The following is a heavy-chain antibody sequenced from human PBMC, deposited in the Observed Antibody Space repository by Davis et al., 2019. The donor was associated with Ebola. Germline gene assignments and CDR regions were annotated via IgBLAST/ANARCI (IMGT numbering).Heavy chain of an antibody. CDR2: IYYTGSA. D-gene: IGHD5-24*01. CDR3: ARYNFPLFDY. CDR1: GVSIYNSIYH. V-gene: IGHV4-39*01. J-gene: IGHJ4*02. Sequence: PSETLSLTCTVSGVSIYNSIYHWGWVRQPPGKGLEWIGSIYYTGSAYYNPSLKSRVTISVDTSNNQFSLKLNSVTAADTAIYYCARYNFPLFDYWSQGTLVTVSS.